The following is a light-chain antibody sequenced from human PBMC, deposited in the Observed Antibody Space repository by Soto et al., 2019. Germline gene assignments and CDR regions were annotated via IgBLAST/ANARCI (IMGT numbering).Light chain of an antibody. Sequence: DIVMTLYPVTLSVSPGERSTLSCMASQSISRNLAWYQQKLGQAPRLLIYGASTRATGIAARFSGSGSGTEFTLTISSLQSEDFGVYYCQQYNKGPVTFGQGTKVDNK. CDR3: QQYNKGPVT. CDR2: GAS. J-gene: IGKJ1*01. V-gene: IGKV3-15*01. CDR1: QSISRN.